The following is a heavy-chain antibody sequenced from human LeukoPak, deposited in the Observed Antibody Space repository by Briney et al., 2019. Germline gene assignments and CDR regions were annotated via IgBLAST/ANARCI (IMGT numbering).Heavy chain of an antibody. D-gene: IGHD6-19*01. J-gene: IGHJ4*02. CDR1: GFTFSSYG. CDR2: ISGSSSYI. CDR3: ARVEGSSGPKDY. Sequence: GGSLRLSGAASGFTFSSYGMNWVRQAPGKGLEWVSSISGSSSYIDYADSVKGRFTISRDNARKSLYLQMNSLRVEDTAVYYCARVEGSSGPKDYWGQGTLVTVSS. V-gene: IGHV3-21*01.